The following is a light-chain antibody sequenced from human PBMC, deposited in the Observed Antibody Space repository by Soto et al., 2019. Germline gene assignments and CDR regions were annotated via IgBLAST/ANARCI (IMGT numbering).Light chain of an antibody. CDR2: TAS. J-gene: IGKJ1*01. Sequence: DIQMTQSPSSLSASVGDRVTITCRASQSISTFLNWYQQKPGKAPNLLIYTASTLHGGVPSRFSGSGSGTDITLTISSLQPEDFATYYCQQSVTAPWTFGQGTRVEIK. CDR3: QQSVTAPWT. V-gene: IGKV1-39*01. CDR1: QSISTF.